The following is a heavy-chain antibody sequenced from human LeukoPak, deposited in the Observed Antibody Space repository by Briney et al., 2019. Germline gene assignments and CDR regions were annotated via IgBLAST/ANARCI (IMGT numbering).Heavy chain of an antibody. CDR2: INPSGGST. J-gene: IGHJ4*02. CDR1: GYTFTSYY. CDR3: AKGWRYGYGLFDY. V-gene: IGHV1-46*01. D-gene: IGHD5-18*01. Sequence: GASVKVSCKASGYTFTSYYMHWVRQARGQGLEWMGIINPSGGSTSYAQKFQGRVTMTRETSTSTVYMEQRSLRAEDTAVFYCAKGWRYGYGLFDYWGQGTLVTVSS.